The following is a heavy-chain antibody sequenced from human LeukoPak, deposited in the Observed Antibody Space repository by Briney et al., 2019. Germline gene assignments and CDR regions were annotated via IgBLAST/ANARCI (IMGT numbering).Heavy chain of an antibody. CDR2: ISSSGSTI. CDR1: GFTFSDYY. V-gene: IGHV3-11*04. Sequence: PGGSLRLSCAASGFTFSDYYMSWIRQAPGKGLEWVSYISSSGSTIYYADSVKGRFTISRDNAKNSLSLQMNSLGAEDTAVYYCARHIPRGNNYFDCWGQGTLVTVSS. J-gene: IGHJ4*02. D-gene: IGHD1/OR15-1a*01. CDR3: ARHIPRGNNYFDC.